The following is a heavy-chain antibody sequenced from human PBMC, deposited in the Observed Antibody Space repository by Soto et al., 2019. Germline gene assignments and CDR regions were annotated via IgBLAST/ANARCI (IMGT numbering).Heavy chain of an antibody. CDR1: GGSIRSGDYY. D-gene: IGHD3-22*01. V-gene: IGHV4-30-4*01. CDR3: ARGSGYSESSGYSY. Sequence: QVQLQESGPGLVKPSQTLSLTCTVSGGSIRSGDYYWSWIRQPPGKGLEWIGYIYYCGSTYYNPSLESRVTISVDTSRNQFSLKLNSVSAADTAVYFCARGSGYSESSGYSYWGQGTLVTVSS. CDR2: IYYCGST. J-gene: IGHJ4*02.